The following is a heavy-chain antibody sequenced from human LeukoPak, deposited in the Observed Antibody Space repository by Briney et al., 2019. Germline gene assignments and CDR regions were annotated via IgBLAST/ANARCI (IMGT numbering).Heavy chain of an antibody. V-gene: IGHV4-59*01. CDR3: AKKVESKWFDP. CDR1: GGSISGYY. D-gene: IGHD1-1*01. CDR2: IYDSGTT. J-gene: IGHJ5*02. Sequence: SESLSLTCTVSGGSISGYYWSWVRQPPGKGLEWIGYIYDSGTTNYNPSLKSRVTISEDTSKNQFSLKLTSVTAADTAVYYCAKKVESKWFDPWGQGTLVTVSS.